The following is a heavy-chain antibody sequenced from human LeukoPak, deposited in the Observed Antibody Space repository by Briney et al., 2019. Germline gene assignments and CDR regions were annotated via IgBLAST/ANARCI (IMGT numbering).Heavy chain of an antibody. CDR1: GYTFTGYY. Sequence: GASVKVSCKASGYTFTGYYMHWVRQAPGQGLEWMGWINPNSGGTHYAQKFQGRVTMTRDTSISTACMELSRLRSDDTAVYYCARDSCSGGSCYSLDAFDIWGQGTMVTVSS. CDR3: ARDSCSGGSCYSLDAFDI. J-gene: IGHJ3*02. V-gene: IGHV1-2*02. CDR2: INPNSGGT. D-gene: IGHD2-15*01.